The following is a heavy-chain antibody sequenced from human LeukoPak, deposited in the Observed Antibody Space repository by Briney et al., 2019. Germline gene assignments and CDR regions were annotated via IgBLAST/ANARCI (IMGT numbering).Heavy chain of an antibody. Sequence: SGPTLVNPTQTLTLPCTFSGVSLSTSGMCVTWIRQPPGQALEWLARIDWDDAKYYTTLMKTSLTISKDTSKNQVVLTMTNVDPVDTATYYCARIQPSTSNLFDFWGQGTPVTVSS. J-gene: IGHJ4*02. CDR2: IDWDDAK. CDR1: GVSLSTSGMC. CDR3: ARIQPSTSNLFDF. D-gene: IGHD1-14*01. V-gene: IGHV2-70*11.